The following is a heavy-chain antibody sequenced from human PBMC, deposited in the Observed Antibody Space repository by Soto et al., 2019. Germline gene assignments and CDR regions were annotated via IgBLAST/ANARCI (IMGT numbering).Heavy chain of an antibody. V-gene: IGHV3-21*01. CDR2: ISSSSSYI. CDR3: AREAYYDYIWGSYRQDAFDI. Sequence: EVQLVESGGGLVKPGGSLRLSCAASGFTFSSYSMNWVRQAPGKGLEWVSSISSSSSYIYYADSVKGRFTIYRDNAKNSLYLQMNSLRAEDTAVYYCAREAYYDYIWGSYRQDAFDIWGQGTTVTVSS. J-gene: IGHJ3*02. D-gene: IGHD3-16*02. CDR1: GFTFSSYS.